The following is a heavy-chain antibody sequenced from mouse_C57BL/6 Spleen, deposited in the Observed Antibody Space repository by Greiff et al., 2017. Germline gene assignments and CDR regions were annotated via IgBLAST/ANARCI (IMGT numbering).Heavy chain of an antibody. CDR3: ARRNSYYSNYDAMDY. CDR2: IYPGDGDT. Sequence: QVQLQQSGPELVKPGASVKISCKASGYAFSSSWMNWVKQRPGKGLEWIGRIYPGDGDTNYNGKFKGKATLTADNSSSTAYMQLSSLTSEDSAVYFCARRNSYYSNYDAMDYWGQGTSVTVSS. J-gene: IGHJ4*01. V-gene: IGHV1-82*01. D-gene: IGHD2-5*01. CDR1: GYAFSSSW.